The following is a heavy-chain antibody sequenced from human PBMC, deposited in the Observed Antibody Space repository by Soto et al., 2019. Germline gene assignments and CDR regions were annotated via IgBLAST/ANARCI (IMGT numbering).Heavy chain of an antibody. CDR1: GFAFSNYW. V-gene: IGHV3-7*01. Sequence: GGSLRLSCAASGFAFSNYWMSWVRQAPGKGLEWLANIKQDGSEKYYVDSVKGRFTISRDNAKNSLYLQMNSLRAEDTAVYYCARDPNDYWGLGTLVTVSS. CDR3: ARDPNDY. CDR2: IKQDGSEK. J-gene: IGHJ4*02.